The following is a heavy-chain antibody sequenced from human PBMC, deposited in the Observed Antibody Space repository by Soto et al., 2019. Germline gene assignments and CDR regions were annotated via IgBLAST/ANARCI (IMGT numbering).Heavy chain of an antibody. Sequence: GGSLRLSCAASGFTFSSYGMHWVRQAPGKGLEWVAVIWYDGSNKYYADSVKGRFTISRDNSKNTLYLQMNSLRAEDTAVYYCAIYSYSSASYEIDYWCQGNLLTISS. J-gene: IGHJ4*02. CDR1: GFTFSSYG. CDR2: IWYDGSNK. D-gene: IGHD6-19*01. V-gene: IGHV3-33*01. CDR3: AIYSYSSASYEIDY.